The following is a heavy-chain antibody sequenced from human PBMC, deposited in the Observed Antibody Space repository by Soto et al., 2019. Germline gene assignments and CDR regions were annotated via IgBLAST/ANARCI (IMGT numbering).Heavy chain of an antibody. J-gene: IGHJ4*02. Sequence: GGSLRLSCAASGFTLRSYWMHWVRQAPGGGLVWVSRIDGSGSNTFYADSVKGRFTISRDNAKNTLYLQMNNLSPEDTAVYYCARNLNGYGNWDYWGQGNLVPSPQ. D-gene: IGHD1-1*01. CDR1: GFTLRSYW. CDR2: IDGSGSNT. V-gene: IGHV3-74*01. CDR3: ARNLNGYGNWDY.